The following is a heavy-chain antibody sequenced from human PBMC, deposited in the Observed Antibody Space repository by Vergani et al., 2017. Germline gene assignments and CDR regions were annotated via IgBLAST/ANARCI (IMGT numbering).Heavy chain of an antibody. J-gene: IGHJ6*03. CDR2: IKQDGSEK. CDR1: GFTFSSYW. D-gene: IGHD3-3*01. V-gene: IGHV3-7*01. CDR3: ARDMYDFWSGTATGYYYYMDV. Sequence: TASGFTFSSYWMSWVRQAPGKGLEWVANIKQDGSEKYYVDSVKGRFTISRDNAKNSLYLQMNSLRAEDTAVYYCARDMYDFWSGTATGYYYYMDVWGKGTTVTVSS.